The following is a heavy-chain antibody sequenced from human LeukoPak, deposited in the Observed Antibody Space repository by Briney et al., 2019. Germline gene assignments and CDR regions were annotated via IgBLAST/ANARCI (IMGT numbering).Heavy chain of an antibody. CDR3: AKDVGWYFDYYGMDV. J-gene: IGHJ6*04. D-gene: IGHD6-19*01. Sequence: GRSLRLSCAASGFTFSSYGMHWVRQAPGKGLEWVAVISYDGSSKYYADSVKGRFTISRDNSKDTLYLQMNSLRAEDTAVYYCAKDVGWYFDYYGMDVWGKGTTVTVSS. V-gene: IGHV3-30*18. CDR2: ISYDGSSK. CDR1: GFTFSSYG.